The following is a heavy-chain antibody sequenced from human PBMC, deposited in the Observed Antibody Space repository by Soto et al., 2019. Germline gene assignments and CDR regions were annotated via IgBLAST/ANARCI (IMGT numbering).Heavy chain of an antibody. Sequence: QVRLVESGGGVVRPGRSLRLSCTASGFSFSSYAMYWFRQPPGKGLEWVAVISKDGMNENYADSVKGRVTVSRDNANYSLDLQLNSLRGEDTAMYYCARDMYSSDYFVKWFEPWGQGTLVTVSS. D-gene: IGHD6-19*01. CDR3: ARDMYSSDYFVKWFEP. J-gene: IGHJ5*02. CDR1: GFSFSSYA. V-gene: IGHV3-30*04. CDR2: ISKDGMNE.